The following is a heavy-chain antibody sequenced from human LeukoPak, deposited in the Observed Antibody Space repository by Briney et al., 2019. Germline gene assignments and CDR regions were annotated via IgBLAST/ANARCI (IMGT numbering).Heavy chain of an antibody. V-gene: IGHV1-8*01. J-gene: IGHJ5*02. Sequence: ASVKVSCKASGYTFTSYDINWVRQATGQGLEGMGWMNPNSGNTGYAQKFQGRVTMTSNTSIRAAYMELSSLRSEDTAVYYCARVPLLSWFDPWGQGTLVTVSS. CDR2: MNPNSGNT. CDR3: ARVPLLSWFDP. CDR1: GYTFTSYD. D-gene: IGHD3-10*01.